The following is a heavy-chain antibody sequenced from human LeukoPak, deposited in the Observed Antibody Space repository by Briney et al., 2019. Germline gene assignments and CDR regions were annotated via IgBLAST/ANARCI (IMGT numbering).Heavy chain of an antibody. CDR1: GFTFSSYS. D-gene: IGHD3-3*01. Sequence: GGSLRLSCAASGFTFSSYSMNWVRQAPGKGLEWVSYISSSSSTIYYADSVKGRFTISRDNAKNSLYLQMNSLRAEDTAVYYCAREDYDFWSGYPTGPSVANWFDPWGQGTLVTVSS. J-gene: IGHJ5*02. CDR2: ISSSSSTI. V-gene: IGHV3-48*01. CDR3: AREDYDFWSGYPTGPSVANWFDP.